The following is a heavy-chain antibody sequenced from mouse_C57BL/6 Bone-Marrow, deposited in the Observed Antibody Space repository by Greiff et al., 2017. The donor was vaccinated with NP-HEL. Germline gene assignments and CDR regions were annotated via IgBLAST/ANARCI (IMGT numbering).Heavy chain of an antibody. CDR1: GYTFTDYY. V-gene: IGHV1-19*01. CDR3: ARFGYYDYMDY. CDR2: INPYNGGT. Sequence: VQLKQSGPVLVKPGASVKMSCKASGYTFTDYYMNWVKQSHGKSLEWIGVINPYNGGTSYNQKFKGKATLTVDKSSSTAYMELNSLTSEDSAVYYCARFGYYDYMDYWGQGTTLTVSS. J-gene: IGHJ2*01. D-gene: IGHD2-3*01.